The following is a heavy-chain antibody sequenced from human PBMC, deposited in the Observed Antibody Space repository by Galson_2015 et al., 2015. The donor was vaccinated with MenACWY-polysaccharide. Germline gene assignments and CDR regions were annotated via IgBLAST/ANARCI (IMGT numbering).Heavy chain of an antibody. D-gene: IGHD3-16*01. CDR1: VASITSGGYF. CDR3: ARGGRAVSNRNWFDH. CDR2: ISYDGDT. J-gene: IGHJ5*02. V-gene: IGHV4-31*03. Sequence: TLSLTCTVSVASITSGGYFWSWVRQHAGKGLERIASISYDGDTYYNPSLKSRVTISVDTPNNQFSLKLNSVTAADTAVYYCARGGRAVSNRNWFDHWGQGTLVTVSS.